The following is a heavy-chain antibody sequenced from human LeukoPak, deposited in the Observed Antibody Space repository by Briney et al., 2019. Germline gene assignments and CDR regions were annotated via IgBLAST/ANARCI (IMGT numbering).Heavy chain of an antibody. V-gene: IGHV1-18*01. Sequence: ASVKFSCKAPGYSLASNGISWARQGPGQGLEWMGWISDYSGNTKYAQNFQDRVTLTTDRSTNTAYMELRSLRSDDTAVYYCAREGATDYYFDPWGRGTLVTVSS. J-gene: IGHJ4*02. CDR1: GYSLASNG. CDR3: AREGATDYYFDP. CDR2: ISDYSGNT. D-gene: IGHD4-11*01.